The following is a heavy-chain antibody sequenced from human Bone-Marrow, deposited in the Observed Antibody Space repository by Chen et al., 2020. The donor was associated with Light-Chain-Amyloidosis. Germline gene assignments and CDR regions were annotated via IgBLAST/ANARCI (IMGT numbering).Heavy chain of an antibody. V-gene: IGHV1-69*01. D-gene: IGHD1-26*01. Sequence: QVQLVQSGPEAKKPGSSVKLSCKSSGGTFRTYGISWVRQAPGQGLQWMGGTVPAFGAAFYAQEFRGRATIIADESTTTVSLELSSLTSEDTAVYYCARGLGEVPFDYWGQGTLVIVSS. CDR1: GGTFRTYG. CDR2: TVPAFGAA. J-gene: IGHJ4*02. CDR3: ARGLGEVPFDY.